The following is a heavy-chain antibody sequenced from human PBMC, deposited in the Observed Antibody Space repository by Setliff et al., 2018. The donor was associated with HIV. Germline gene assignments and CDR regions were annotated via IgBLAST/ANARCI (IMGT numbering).Heavy chain of an antibody. CDR3: AGLDSADYFVGVLNF. CDR2: IYYSGST. CDR1: GGSISSGDYY. D-gene: IGHD3-22*01. Sequence: SETLSLTCTVSGGSISSGDYYWSWTRQPPGKGLDWIGYIYYSGSTYYNPSLMSRVTISLDTSKNQFSLRLSAVTAADSAIYYCAGLDSADYFVGVLNFWGQGTRVTVS. V-gene: IGHV4-30-4*08. J-gene: IGHJ4*03.